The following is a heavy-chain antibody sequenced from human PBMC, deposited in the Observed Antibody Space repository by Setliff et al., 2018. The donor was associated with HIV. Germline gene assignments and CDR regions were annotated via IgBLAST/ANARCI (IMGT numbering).Heavy chain of an antibody. CDR3: ATEEGTTVHRIDF. CDR1: GVSIASGGYY. V-gene: IGHV4-39*07. J-gene: IGHJ4*02. Sequence: SETLSLTCSVSGVSIASGGYYWSWIRQPPGKGLEWIGSICHSGRSYYNPSLKSRLTISVDTSKNQFSLKMTSVTAADTAVYYCATEEGTTVHRIDFWGQGTLVTVSS. D-gene: IGHD4-17*01. CDR2: ICHSGRS.